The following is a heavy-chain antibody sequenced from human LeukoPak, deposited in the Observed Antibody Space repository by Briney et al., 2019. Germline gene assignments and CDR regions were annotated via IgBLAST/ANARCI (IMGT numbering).Heavy chain of an antibody. Sequence: SETLSLTCTVSGYSISSGYYWGWIRQPPGKGLEWIGSIYHSGSTYYNPSLKSRVTISVDTSKNQFSLKLSSVTAADTAVYYCARDITMVRGVTLDYWGQGTLVTVSS. CDR1: GYSISSGYY. V-gene: IGHV4-38-2*02. CDR3: ARDITMVRGVTLDY. J-gene: IGHJ4*02. CDR2: IYHSGST. D-gene: IGHD3-10*01.